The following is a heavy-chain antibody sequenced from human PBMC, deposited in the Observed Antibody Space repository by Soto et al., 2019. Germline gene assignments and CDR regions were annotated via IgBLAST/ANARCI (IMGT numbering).Heavy chain of an antibody. Sequence: GGSLRLSCAASGFTFSSYSMNWVRQAPGKGLEWVSSISSSSSYIYYADSVKGRFTISRDNAKNSLYLQMNSLRAEDTAVYYCAREGVVVAAFDYWGQGTLVTV. V-gene: IGHV3-21*01. CDR2: ISSSSSYI. D-gene: IGHD2-15*01. J-gene: IGHJ4*02. CDR1: GFTFSSYS. CDR3: AREGVVVAAFDY.